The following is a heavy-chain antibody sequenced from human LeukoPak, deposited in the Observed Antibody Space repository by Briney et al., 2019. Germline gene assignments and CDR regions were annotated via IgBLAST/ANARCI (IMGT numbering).Heavy chain of an antibody. CDR3: ARLFIRDIVVVPAASIDS. J-gene: IGHJ4*02. D-gene: IGHD2-2*01. Sequence: PSETLSLTCTVSGASVSSSDYYWGWIRQPPGKRLEWIGNIYFSGSTYYNPSLKSRVTMSVDTSNNQFSLKLSSVTATDTAVYYCARLFIRDIVVVPAASIDSWGQGTLVTASS. V-gene: IGHV4-39*01. CDR2: IYFSGST. CDR1: GASVSSSDYY.